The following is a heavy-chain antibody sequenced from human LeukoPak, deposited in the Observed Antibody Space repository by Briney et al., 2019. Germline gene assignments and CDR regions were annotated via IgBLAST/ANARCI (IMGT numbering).Heavy chain of an antibody. J-gene: IGHJ4*02. D-gene: IGHD4-17*01. Sequence: SETLSLTCAVYGGSFSGYYWSWIRQPPGKGLEWIGEINHSGSTNYNPSLKSRATISVDTSKNQFSLKLSSVTAADTAVYYCARHRVSTTVTVYYFDYWGQGTLVTVSS. CDR3: ARHRVSTTVTVYYFDY. CDR1: GGSFSGYY. CDR2: INHSGST. V-gene: IGHV4-34*01.